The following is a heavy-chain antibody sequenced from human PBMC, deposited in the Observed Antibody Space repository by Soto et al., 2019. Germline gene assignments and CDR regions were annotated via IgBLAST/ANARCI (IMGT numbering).Heavy chain of an antibody. Sequence: GGSLRLSCAASGFTFSSYWMSWVRQGPGKGLEWVANIKQDGSEKYYVDSVKGRFTISRDNAKNSLYLQMNSLRAEDTTVYYCASHYDSSGYYYYFDYWGQGTLVTVSS. CDR3: ASHYDSSGYYYYFDY. CDR2: IKQDGSEK. J-gene: IGHJ4*02. V-gene: IGHV3-7*05. CDR1: GFTFSSYW. D-gene: IGHD3-22*01.